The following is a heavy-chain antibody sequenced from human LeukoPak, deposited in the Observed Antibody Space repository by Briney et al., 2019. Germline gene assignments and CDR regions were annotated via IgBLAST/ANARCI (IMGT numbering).Heavy chain of an antibody. V-gene: IGHV3-74*01. D-gene: IGHD4-17*01. Sequence: HPGGSLRLSCTASGFTLSSYWMHWVRQVPGMGLVWVSQTSPDGSVTSYEDSVKGRFTISRDNAKNTLYLQMNSLRVEDTAIYYCAGLRGDYWGQGILVTVSS. CDR1: GFTLSSYW. CDR2: TSPDGSVT. J-gene: IGHJ4*02. CDR3: AGLRGDY.